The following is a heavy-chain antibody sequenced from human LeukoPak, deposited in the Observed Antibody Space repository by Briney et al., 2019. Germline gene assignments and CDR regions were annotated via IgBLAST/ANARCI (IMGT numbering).Heavy chain of an antibody. CDR3: ARGVPSHMDV. J-gene: IGHJ6*03. CDR1: GGSISSGDYY. CDR2: IYYSGST. Sequence: SETLSLTCTVSGGSISSGDYYWSWVRQPPGKGLEWIGYIYYSGSTYYNPSLKSRVTISVDTSKNQFSLTLSSVTAADTAEYYCARGVPSHMDVWGKGTTVTVSS. V-gene: IGHV4-30-4*08.